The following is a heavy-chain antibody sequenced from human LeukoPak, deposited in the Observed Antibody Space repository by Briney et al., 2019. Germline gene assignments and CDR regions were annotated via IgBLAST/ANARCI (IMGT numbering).Heavy chain of an antibody. CDR3: ARGLLRDGYTYTYSFDY. CDR2: VYMGRTT. J-gene: IGHJ4*02. D-gene: IGHD5-18*01. CDR1: GFIVSTNY. V-gene: IGHV3-66*01. Sequence: GGSLRLSCAASGFIVSTNYMNWGRQAPGKGLEWDSVVYMGRTTYYADSLKGRFTISRDSTKNTIYLQMNNLRAEDTAVYYCARGLLRDGYTYTYSFDYWGQGALVTVSS.